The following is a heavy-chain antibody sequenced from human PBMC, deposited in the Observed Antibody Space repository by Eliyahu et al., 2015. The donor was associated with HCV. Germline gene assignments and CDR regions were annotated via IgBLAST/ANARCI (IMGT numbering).Heavy chain of an antibody. Sequence: QVQLVESGGGVVQPGRSLXLSCAXSAFTFXSYGMHWVRQTPGKGLGWVAVISYDGSNKYYADSVKGRFTISRDNFKNTLYMQMNSLRAEDTAVYYCAKGLTRAVVSATLDYWGRGTLVTVSS. D-gene: IGHD2-15*01. CDR2: ISYDGSNK. V-gene: IGHV3-30*18. CDR3: AKGLTRAVVSATLDY. J-gene: IGHJ4*02. CDR1: AFTFXSYG.